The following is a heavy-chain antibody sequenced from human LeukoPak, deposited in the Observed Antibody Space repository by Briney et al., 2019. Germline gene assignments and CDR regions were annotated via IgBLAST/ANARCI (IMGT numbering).Heavy chain of an antibody. CDR1: GGSISSYY. CDR2: IYTSGST. Sequence: SETLSLTCTVSGGSISSYYWSWLRQPAGKGRVWVGRIYTSGSTNYNTSLRSRVTISVDKSKNQFSLKLNSVTAAATAAYYCALTGITGTSRFDYWGQGTLVTVSS. D-gene: IGHD1-7*01. CDR3: ALTGITGTSRFDY. V-gene: IGHV4-4*07. J-gene: IGHJ4*02.